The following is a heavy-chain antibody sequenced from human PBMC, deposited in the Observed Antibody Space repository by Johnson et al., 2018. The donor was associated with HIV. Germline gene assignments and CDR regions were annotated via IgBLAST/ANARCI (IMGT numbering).Heavy chain of an antibody. J-gene: IGHJ3*02. D-gene: IGHD5-18*01. V-gene: IGHV3-64*01. Sequence: VQLVESGGGLVQPGGSLRLSCAASEFTVSRNYMSWVRQAPGKGLEYVSAISGNGGSTYYANSVKGRFTISRDNSKNTLYLQMGSLRAEDMAVYYCARAPGYSRAFDIWGQGTMVTVSA. CDR1: EFTVSRNY. CDR3: ARAPGYSRAFDI. CDR2: ISGNGGST.